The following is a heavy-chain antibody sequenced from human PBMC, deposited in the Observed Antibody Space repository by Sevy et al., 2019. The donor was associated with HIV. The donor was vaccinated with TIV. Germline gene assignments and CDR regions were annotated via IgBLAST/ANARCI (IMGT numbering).Heavy chain of an antibody. Sequence: GGSLRLSCAASGFTFSSYAMHWVRQAPGKGLEWVAVISYDGSNKYYADSVKGRFTISRDNSKNTLYLQMNSLRAEDTAVYYCAREGSSSWYGPLVWGQGTLVTVSS. D-gene: IGHD6-13*01. V-gene: IGHV3-30-3*01. CDR3: AREGSSSWYGPLV. CDR2: ISYDGSNK. CDR1: GFTFSSYA. J-gene: IGHJ4*02.